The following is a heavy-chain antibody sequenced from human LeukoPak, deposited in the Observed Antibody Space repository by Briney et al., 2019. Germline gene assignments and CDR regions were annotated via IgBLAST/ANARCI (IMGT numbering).Heavy chain of an antibody. Sequence: GASVKVSCKASGYTFTSYAMHWVRQAPGQRLEWMGWINAGNGNTKYSQKFQGRVTITRDTSASTAYMELSSLRSEDTAVYYCASGLGIWFGELEGLFYWGQGTLVTVSS. V-gene: IGHV1-3*01. D-gene: IGHD3-10*01. CDR3: ASGLGIWFGELEGLFY. CDR1: GYTFTSYA. CDR2: INAGNGNT. J-gene: IGHJ4*02.